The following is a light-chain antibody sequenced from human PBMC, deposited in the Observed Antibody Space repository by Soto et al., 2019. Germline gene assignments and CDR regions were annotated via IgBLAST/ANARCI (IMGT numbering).Light chain of an antibody. CDR1: QSVGNN. CDR2: GAS. Sequence: EIVMTQSPATLSVSPGERATLSCRASQSVGNNLAWYQQKPGQTPRLLIYGASTRATAVPARFSGSGSGTDFTLIISSLQSEDFAVYYCQQYNNWPITFGQGTRLEIK. CDR3: QQYNNWPIT. J-gene: IGKJ5*01. V-gene: IGKV3-15*01.